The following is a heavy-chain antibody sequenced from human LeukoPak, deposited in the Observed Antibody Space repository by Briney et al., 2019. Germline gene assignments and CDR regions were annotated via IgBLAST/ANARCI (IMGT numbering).Heavy chain of an antibody. V-gene: IGHV3-7*01. D-gene: IGHD4-11*01. CDR2: IKQDGSEK. Sequence: GGSLRLSCAASGFTFSSYWMSWVRQAPGKGLEWVANIKQDGSEKYYVDSVKGRFTISRDNAKNSLYLQMNSLRAEDTAVYYCASGNMTTVTYFDYWGQGTLVTVSS. CDR1: GFTFSSYW. J-gene: IGHJ4*02. CDR3: ASGNMTTVTYFDY.